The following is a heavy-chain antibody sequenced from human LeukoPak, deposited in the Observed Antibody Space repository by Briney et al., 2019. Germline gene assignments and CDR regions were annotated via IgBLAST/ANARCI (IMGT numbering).Heavy chain of an antibody. V-gene: IGHV3-48*03. J-gene: IGHJ4*02. CDR2: ISSSGSTI. CDR3: AREVAVAGDY. Sequence: GGSLRLSCAASGFTFSSYEMNWVRQAPGKGLEWVSYISSSGSTIYYADSVKGRFTISRDNAKNSLYLQMNSLRVEDTAVYYCAREVAVAGDYWGQGALVTVAS. CDR1: GFTFSSYE. D-gene: IGHD6-19*01.